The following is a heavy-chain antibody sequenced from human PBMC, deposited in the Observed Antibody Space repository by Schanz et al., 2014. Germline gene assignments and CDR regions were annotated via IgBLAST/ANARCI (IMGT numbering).Heavy chain of an antibody. D-gene: IGHD1-1*01. CDR1: GFTFSSYA. J-gene: IGHJ4*02. CDR3: AKIERNED. V-gene: IGHV3-23*04. CDR2: INTGVNT. Sequence: VQLVESGGGVVQPGRSLRLSCAASGFTFSSYAMTWVRQAPGKGLEWVSAINTGVNTYYADSVRGRFTISRDNSKNTLYLQMNSLRAEDTAVYFCAKIERNEDWGQGTLVAVSA.